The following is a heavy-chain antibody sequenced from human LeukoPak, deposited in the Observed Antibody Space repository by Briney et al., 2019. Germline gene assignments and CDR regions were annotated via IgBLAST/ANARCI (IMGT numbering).Heavy chain of an antibody. CDR3: AHFDSSGGPDY. CDR2: INHSGST. CDR1: GGSFSGYY. V-gene: IGHV4-34*01. D-gene: IGHD3-22*01. Sequence: PSETLSLTCAVYGGSFSGYYWSWIRQRPGKGLEWIGEINHSGSTNYNPSLKSRVTISVDTSKNQFSLKLSSVTAADTAVYYCAHFDSSGGPDYWGQGTLVTVSS. J-gene: IGHJ4*02.